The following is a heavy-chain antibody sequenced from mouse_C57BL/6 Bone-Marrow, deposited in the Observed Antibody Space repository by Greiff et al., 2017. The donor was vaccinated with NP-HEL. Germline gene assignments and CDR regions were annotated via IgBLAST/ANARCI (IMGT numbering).Heavy chain of an antibody. Sequence: VQLQQSGAELVKPGASVKLSCTASGFNIKDYYMHWVKQRTEQGLEWIGRIDPEDGETKYAPKFPGKATITADTSSNTACLQLSSLTSDDTAVYYCALIYYYGSSFWYFEVWGTGTTVTVSS. CDR3: ALIYYYGSSFWYFEV. J-gene: IGHJ1*03. CDR1: GFNIKDYY. D-gene: IGHD1-1*01. CDR2: IDPEDGET. V-gene: IGHV14-2*01.